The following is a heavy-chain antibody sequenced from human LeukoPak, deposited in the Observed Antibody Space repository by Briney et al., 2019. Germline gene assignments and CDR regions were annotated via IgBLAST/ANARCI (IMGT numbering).Heavy chain of an antibody. D-gene: IGHD3-10*01. CDR3: AKDYYGSGSYYSDSPLYYYYGMDV. V-gene: IGHV1-2*02. J-gene: IGHJ6*02. Sequence: ASVKVSCKASGYTFTGYYMHWVRQAPGQGLEWMGWINPNSGGTNYARKFQGRVTMTRDTSISTAYMELSRLRSDDTAVYYCAKDYYGSGSYYSDSPLYYYYGMDVWGQGTTVTVSS. CDR2: INPNSGGT. CDR1: GYTFTGYY.